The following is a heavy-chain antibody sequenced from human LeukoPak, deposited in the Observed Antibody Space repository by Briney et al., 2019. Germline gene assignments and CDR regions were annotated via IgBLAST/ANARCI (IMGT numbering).Heavy chain of an antibody. Sequence: PGGSLRLSCTASGFTFSTYAMSWVRQAPGKGLVWVSSISGSDHNTYYADSVKGRFTISRDNSKNTLYLQVNSLRAEDTAVYYCAKDLIVGATRPYYFDSWGQGTLVTVSS. D-gene: IGHD1-26*01. V-gene: IGHV3-23*01. CDR1: GFTFSTYA. CDR2: ISGSDHNT. J-gene: IGHJ4*02. CDR3: AKDLIVGATRPYYFDS.